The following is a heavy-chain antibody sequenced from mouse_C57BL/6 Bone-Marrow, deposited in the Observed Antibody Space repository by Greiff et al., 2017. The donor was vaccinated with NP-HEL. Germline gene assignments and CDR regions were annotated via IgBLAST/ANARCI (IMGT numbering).Heavy chain of an antibody. CDR2: ISYDGSN. CDR3: ASNWSED. D-gene: IGHD4-1*01. V-gene: IGHV3-6*01. J-gene: IGHJ2*01. Sequence: EVKLQESGPGLVKPSQSLSLTCSVTGYSITSGYYWNWIRQFPGNKLEWMGYISYDGSNNYNPSLKNRISITRDTSKNQFFLKLNSVTTEDTATYYCASNWSEDWGQGTTLTVSS. CDR1: GYSITSGYY.